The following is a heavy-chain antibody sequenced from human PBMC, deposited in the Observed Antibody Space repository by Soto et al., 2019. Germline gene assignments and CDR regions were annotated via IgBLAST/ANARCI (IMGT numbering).Heavy chain of an antibody. J-gene: IGHJ5*02. CDR1: GYIFTKYG. CDR2: INVYNGDR. V-gene: IGHV1-18*01. Sequence: QVQVVQSGPELKKPGASVKVSCKAQGYIFTKYGIGWVRQAPGHGLEWMGLINVYNGDRKVAQKFQDRVSMTTDTATDTGYMELKSPRSGDTAVYFCARIQLGGDRMLNWFDPWGQGTLVTVSS. CDR3: ARIQLGGDRMLNWFDP. D-gene: IGHD2-21*02.